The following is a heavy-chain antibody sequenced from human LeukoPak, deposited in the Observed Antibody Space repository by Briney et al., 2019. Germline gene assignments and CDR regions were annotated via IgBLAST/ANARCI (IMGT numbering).Heavy chain of an antibody. Sequence: GGSPRLSCEASGFTFRSYAMTWVRQAPGKGLEWVSAISGSGAKTYYADSVKGRFTISRDNSRNTLYLQMNSLRAEDTAVYYCAQGDSYYDFLLSVWDQGTMVTVSS. J-gene: IGHJ3*01. CDR3: AQGDSYYDFLLSV. CDR1: GFTFRSYA. CDR2: ISGSGAKT. V-gene: IGHV3-23*01. D-gene: IGHD3-3*01.